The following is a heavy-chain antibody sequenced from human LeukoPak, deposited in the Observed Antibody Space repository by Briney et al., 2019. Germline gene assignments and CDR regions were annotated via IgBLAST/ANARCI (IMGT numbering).Heavy chain of an antibody. CDR2: INHSGST. J-gene: IGHJ4*02. V-gene: IGHV4-34*01. CDR3: ASGYEGFDY. D-gene: IGHD3-3*01. Sequence: SETLSLTCAVYGGSFSGYYWSWIRQPPGKGLEWIGEINHSGSTNYNPSLKSRVTISVDTSKNQFSLKLSSVTAADTAVYYCASGYEGFDYWGQGTLVTVSS. CDR1: GGSFSGYY.